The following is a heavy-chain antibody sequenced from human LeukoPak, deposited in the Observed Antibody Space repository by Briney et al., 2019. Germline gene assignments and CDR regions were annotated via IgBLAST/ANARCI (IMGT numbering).Heavy chain of an antibody. D-gene: IGHD4-23*01. Sequence: GGSLRLSCAASGFTFSNYDMHWVRQAPGKGLEWVAFIRYDGSKKYYADSVKGRFTISRDNAKNSLYLQMNSLRAEDTAVYYCARGGSYGGYHSYWGQGTLVTVSS. CDR1: GFTFSNYD. V-gene: IGHV3-30*02. CDR2: IRYDGSKK. J-gene: IGHJ4*02. CDR3: ARGGSYGGYHSY.